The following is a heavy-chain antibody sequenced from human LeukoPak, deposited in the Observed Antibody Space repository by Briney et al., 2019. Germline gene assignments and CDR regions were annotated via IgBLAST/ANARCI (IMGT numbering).Heavy chain of an antibody. Sequence: SETLSLTCTVSGYSISSGYYWGWIRQPPGKGLEWIGSIYHSGSTYYNPSLKSRVTISVDTSKNQFSLKLSSVTAADTAVYYCARDRGHDITMVRGVIDYWGQGTLVTVSS. CDR3: ARDRGHDITMVRGVIDY. CDR1: GYSISSGYY. V-gene: IGHV4-38-2*02. J-gene: IGHJ4*02. CDR2: IYHSGST. D-gene: IGHD3-10*01.